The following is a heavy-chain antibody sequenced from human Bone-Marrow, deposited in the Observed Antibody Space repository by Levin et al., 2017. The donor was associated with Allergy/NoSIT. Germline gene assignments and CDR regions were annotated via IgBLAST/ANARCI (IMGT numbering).Heavy chain of an antibody. J-gene: IGHJ4*02. V-gene: IGHV4-30-4*01. CDR2: FFYGGSK. CDR1: GGSISSGNYH. Sequence: SETLSLTCTVSGGSISSGNYHWSWIRQPPGKGLEFIGSFFYGGSKFYNLSLKSRVTISVDTSKNQFPLYLRTLTAEDTAGYYCDTLQRGQPGGDWGQETVVTVSS. CDR3: DTLQRGQPGGD. D-gene: IGHD5-18*01.